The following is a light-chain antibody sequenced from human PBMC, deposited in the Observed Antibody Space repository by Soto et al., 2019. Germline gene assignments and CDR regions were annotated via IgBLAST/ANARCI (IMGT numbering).Light chain of an antibody. CDR3: SSYTSSSTEV. CDR2: EVS. V-gene: IGLV2-14*01. CDR1: SSDVGDYNY. J-gene: IGLJ1*01. Sequence: QSALTQPASVSGSPGQSITISCTGTSSDVGDYNYVSWYQHHPGKAPKLIIYEVSNRPSGVSDRFSGSKSGNTASLTISGLQAADEAGYYCSSYTSSSTEVFGTGTKLTVL.